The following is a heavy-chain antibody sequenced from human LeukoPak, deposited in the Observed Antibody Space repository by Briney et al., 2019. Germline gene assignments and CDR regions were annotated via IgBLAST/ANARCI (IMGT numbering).Heavy chain of an antibody. V-gene: IGHV3-21*01. J-gene: IGHJ6*02. CDR2: ISSSSSYI. CDR3: ASTGGYCSSTSCRYLYYYYGMDV. D-gene: IGHD2-2*01. CDR1: GFTFSSYS. Sequence: GGSLRLSCAASGFTFSSYSMNWVRQAPGRGLDWVSSISSSSSYIYSADSVKGRFTISRDNAKNSLYLQMNSLRAEDTAVYYCASTGGYCSSTSCRYLYYYYGMDVWGQGTTVTVSS.